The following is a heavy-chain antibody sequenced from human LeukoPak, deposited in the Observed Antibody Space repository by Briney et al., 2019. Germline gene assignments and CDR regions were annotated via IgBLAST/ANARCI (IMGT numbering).Heavy chain of an antibody. CDR1: GFTFSSYG. Sequence: PGGSLRLSCAASGFTFSSYGMHWVRQAPDKGLEWVAVIWYDGSNKYYADSVKGRFTISRDNSKNTLYLQMNSLRAEDTAVYYCARGPGDFDASDIWGQGTMVTVSS. CDR2: IWYDGSNK. J-gene: IGHJ3*02. CDR3: ARGPGDFDASDI. V-gene: IGHV3-33*01. D-gene: IGHD1-14*01.